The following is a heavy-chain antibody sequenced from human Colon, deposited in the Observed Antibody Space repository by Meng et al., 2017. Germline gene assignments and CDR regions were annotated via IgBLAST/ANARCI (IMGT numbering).Heavy chain of an antibody. Sequence: GESLKISCAASGFTFSNAYMAWVRRAPGQGLEWLGRIKTIPEGGAADYRAPVRDRFTISRDDSRDTLHLQINSLKPEDTAIYYCATLGVRATRDAFDYWGLGTLVTVSS. V-gene: IGHV3-15*01. CDR2: IKTIPEGGAA. CDR3: ATLGVRATRDAFDY. CDR1: GFTFSNAY. D-gene: IGHD1-26*01. J-gene: IGHJ4*02.